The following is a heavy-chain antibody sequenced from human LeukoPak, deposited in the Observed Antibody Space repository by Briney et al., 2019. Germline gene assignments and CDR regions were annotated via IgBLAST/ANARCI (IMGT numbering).Heavy chain of an antibody. Sequence: GESLKISCKGSGYSFTSYWIGWVRQMPGKGLEWMGIIYPGDSDTRYSPSFQGQVTISADKSISTAYLQWSSLKASDTAMYYCARQSYYYGSSGRSSFDYWGQGTLVTVSS. CDR3: ARQSYYYGSSGRSSFDY. D-gene: IGHD3-22*01. CDR2: IYPGDSDT. V-gene: IGHV5-51*01. CDR1: GYSFTSYW. J-gene: IGHJ4*02.